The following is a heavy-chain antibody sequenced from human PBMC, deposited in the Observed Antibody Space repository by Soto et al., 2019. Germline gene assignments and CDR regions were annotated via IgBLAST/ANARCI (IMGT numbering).Heavy chain of an antibody. D-gene: IGHD2-2*01. V-gene: IGHV3-30-3*01. CDR2: ISYDGDHK. Sequence: GGSLRLSCAASGFSFSTYAMHWVRQTPGKGLEWVAVISYDGDHKYYTDSVKGRFTISRDNSKNTLYLLMNSLRSEDTAIYYCARTRLDCRITSCYEYWGEGTLVTVSS. CDR3: ARTRLDCRITSCYEY. CDR1: GFSFSTYA. J-gene: IGHJ4*02.